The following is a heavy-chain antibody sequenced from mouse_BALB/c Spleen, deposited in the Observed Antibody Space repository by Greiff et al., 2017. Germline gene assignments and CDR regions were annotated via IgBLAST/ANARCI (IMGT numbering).Heavy chain of an antibody. Sequence: EVMLVESGGGLVKPGGSLKLSCAASGFTFSDYYMYWVRQTPEKRLEWVATISDGGSYTYYPDSVKGRFTISRDNAKNNLYLQMSSLKSEDTAMYYCARGYDTYYAMDYWGQGTSVTVSS. V-gene: IGHV5-4*02. CDR1: GFTFSDYY. CDR2: ISDGGSYT. D-gene: IGHD2-2*01. CDR3: ARGYDTYYAMDY. J-gene: IGHJ4*01.